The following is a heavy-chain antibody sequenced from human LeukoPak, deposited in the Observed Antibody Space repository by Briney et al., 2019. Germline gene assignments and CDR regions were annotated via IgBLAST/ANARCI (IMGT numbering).Heavy chain of an antibody. CDR1: GFTFSSDA. Sequence: GGSLRLSCAASGFTFSSDAMSWVRQAPGKGLEWVSVISGSGGRTYYADSVKGRFTISRDSSNNTLYLQMDSLRADDTAVYYCANTDILTGYSDYWGQGALVTVSS. CDR2: ISGSGGRT. D-gene: IGHD3-9*01. CDR3: ANTDILTGYSDY. J-gene: IGHJ4*02. V-gene: IGHV3-23*01.